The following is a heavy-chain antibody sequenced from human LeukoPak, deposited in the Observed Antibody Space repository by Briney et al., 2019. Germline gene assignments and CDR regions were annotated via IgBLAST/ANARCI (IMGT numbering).Heavy chain of an antibody. J-gene: IGHJ3*02. D-gene: IGHD3-16*01. V-gene: IGHV4-59*01. CDR1: GGSISSYY. CDR2: IYYSGST. CDR3: ARGGVYGYVWGSTRAFDI. Sequence: SETLSLTCTVSGGSISSYYWSWIRQPPGKGLEWIGYIYYSGSTNYNPSLKSRVTISVDTSKNQFSLKLSSVTAADTAVYYCARGGVYGYVWGSTRAFDIWGQGTMVTVSS.